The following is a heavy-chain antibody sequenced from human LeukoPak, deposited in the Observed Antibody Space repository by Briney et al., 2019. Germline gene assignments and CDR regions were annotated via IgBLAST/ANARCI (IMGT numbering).Heavy chain of an antibody. CDR3: ATLDSYYDNSGRPLLPD. V-gene: IGHV1-24*01. CDR1: GNTLTDFP. Sequence: ASLKVSCKVSGNTLTDFPMHWVRQAPGKGLEWMGGLNREDDEAIYAPHFQGRVSVTEDTSTDTAYMELSNLRSEDTAVYYCATLDSYYDNSGRPLLPDWGQGTLVTVSS. D-gene: IGHD3-22*01. J-gene: IGHJ4*02. CDR2: LNREDDEA.